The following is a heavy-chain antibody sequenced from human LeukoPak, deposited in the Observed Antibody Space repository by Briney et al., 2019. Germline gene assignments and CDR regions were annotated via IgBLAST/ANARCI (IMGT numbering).Heavy chain of an antibody. CDR1: GYTLTELS. J-gene: IGHJ3*02. V-gene: IGHV1-24*01. CDR3: ATSHHGSGSYLYYDAFDI. CDR2: FDPEDGET. D-gene: IGHD3-10*01. Sequence: ASVKVSCKVSGYTLTELSMHWVRQAPGKGLEWMGGFDPEDGETIYAQKFQGRVTMTEDTSTDTAYMELSSLRSEDTAVYYCATSHHGSGSYLYYDAFDIWGQGTMVTVSS.